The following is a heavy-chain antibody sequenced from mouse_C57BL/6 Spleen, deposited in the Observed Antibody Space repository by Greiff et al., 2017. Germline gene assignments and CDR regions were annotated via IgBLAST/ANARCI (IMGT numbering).Heavy chain of an antibody. D-gene: IGHD2-3*01. CDR2: IRNKANGYTT. CDR3: ARYRRDGYSYYFDY. J-gene: IGHJ2*01. CDR1: GFTFTDYY. V-gene: IGHV7-3*01. Sequence: EVQRVESGGGLVQPGGSLSLSCAASGFTFTDYYMSWVRQPPGKALEWLGFIRNKANGYTTEYSASVKGRFTISRDNSQSILYLQMNALRAEDSATYYCARYRRDGYSYYFDYWGQGTTLTVSS.